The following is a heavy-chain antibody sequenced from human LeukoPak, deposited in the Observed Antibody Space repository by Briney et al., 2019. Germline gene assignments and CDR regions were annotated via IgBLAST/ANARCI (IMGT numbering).Heavy chain of an antibody. CDR2: IYYSGST. CDR1: GGSISSYY. D-gene: IGHD1-26*01. Sequence: SETLSLTCTVSGGSISSYYWSWIRQPPGKGLEWIGYIYYSGSTNYNPSLKSRVTISVDTSKNQFSLKLSSVTAADTAVYYCARQMAGATTGHYNYGMDVWGQGTTVTVSS. CDR3: ARQMAGATTGHYNYGMDV. J-gene: IGHJ6*02. V-gene: IGHV4-59*08.